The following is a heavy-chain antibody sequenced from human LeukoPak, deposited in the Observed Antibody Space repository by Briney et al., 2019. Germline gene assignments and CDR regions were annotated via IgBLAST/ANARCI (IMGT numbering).Heavy chain of an antibody. Sequence: GGSLRLSCAASGFTFSDYYMSWIRQAPGKGLEWVSYISSSGSSIYYADSVKGRFTISRDNAKNSLYLQMNSLRAEDTAVYYCARVRITGDYFDYWGQGTLVTVSS. V-gene: IGHV3-11*01. CDR3: ARVRITGDYFDY. CDR2: ISSSGSSI. J-gene: IGHJ4*02. CDR1: GFTFSDYY. D-gene: IGHD1-14*01.